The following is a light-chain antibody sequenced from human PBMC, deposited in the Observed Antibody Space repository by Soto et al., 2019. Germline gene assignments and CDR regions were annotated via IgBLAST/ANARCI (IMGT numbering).Light chain of an antibody. CDR3: QQYNSYPWT. CDR2: SAS. CDR1: QSISTW. Sequence: DIQMTQSPSTLSASVGDRVTITCRASQSISTWLAWYQQKPGKAPKLLIYSASDLESGVPSRFSGSGSGTEFTLTISSLQPDDFATYYCQQYNSYPWTFGQGTK. V-gene: IGKV1-5*03. J-gene: IGKJ1*01.